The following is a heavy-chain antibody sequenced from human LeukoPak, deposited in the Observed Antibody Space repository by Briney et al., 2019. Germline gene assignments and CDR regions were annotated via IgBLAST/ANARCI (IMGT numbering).Heavy chain of an antibody. V-gene: IGHV3-53*01. CDR2: LYSGGNT. CDR3: ARAPSPRPLYYYYMDV. J-gene: IGHJ6*03. Sequence: GGSLRLSCAASGFSVSSNYMSWVRQAPGKGLEWVSVLYSGGNTYYADSVKGRFTISRDTSKNTLYLQMNSLRAEDTAVYYCARAPSPRPLYYYYMDVWGKGTTVTVSS. CDR1: GFSVSSNY. D-gene: IGHD2-2*01.